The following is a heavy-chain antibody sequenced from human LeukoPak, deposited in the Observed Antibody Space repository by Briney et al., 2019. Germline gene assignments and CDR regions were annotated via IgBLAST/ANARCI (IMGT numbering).Heavy chain of an antibody. Sequence: GGSLRLSCAASGLIFSSYSMNWVRQAPGKGLEWVSSISSSTIYLYYADSVKGRFTISRDNAKNSLYLQMNSLRAEDTAVYYCAGTDNYDFWNSHWGQGTLVTVSS. J-gene: IGHJ4*02. V-gene: IGHV3-21*01. CDR3: AGTDNYDFWNSH. CDR2: ISSSTIYL. CDR1: GLIFSSYS. D-gene: IGHD3-3*01.